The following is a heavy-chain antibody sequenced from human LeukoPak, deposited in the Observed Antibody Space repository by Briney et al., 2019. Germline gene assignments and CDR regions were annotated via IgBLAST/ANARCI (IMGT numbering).Heavy chain of an antibody. CDR3: ARYSSSWHYFDY. J-gene: IGHJ4*02. V-gene: IGHV4-59*08. CDR2: IYYSGST. Sequence: PSETLSLTCTVSGGSISSYYWSWIRHPPGKGLQWIGYIYYSGSTNYNPSLKSRVTISVDTSKNQFSLKLSSVTAADTAVYYCARYSSSWHYFDYWGQGTLVTVSS. D-gene: IGHD6-13*01. CDR1: GGSISSYY.